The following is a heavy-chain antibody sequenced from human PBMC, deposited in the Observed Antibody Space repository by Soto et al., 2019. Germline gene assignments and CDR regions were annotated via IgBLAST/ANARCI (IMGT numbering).Heavy chain of an antibody. CDR1: GGSISSYY. D-gene: IGHD6-13*01. V-gene: IGHV4-59*01. J-gene: IGHJ6*03. CDR3: ATHLAAADLYYYYYMDV. CDR2: IYYSGST. Sequence: PSETLSLTCTVSGGSISSYYWSWIRQPPGKGLEWIGYIYYSGSTNYNPSLKSRVTISVDTSKNQFSLKLSSVTAADTAAYYCATHLAAADLYYYYYMDVWGKGTTVTVSS.